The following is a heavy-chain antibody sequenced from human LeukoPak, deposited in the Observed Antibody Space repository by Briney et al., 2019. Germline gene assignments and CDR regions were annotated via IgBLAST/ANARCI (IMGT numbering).Heavy chain of an antibody. Sequence: SETLSLTCAVSGYSISSGYYWGWIRQPPGKGLEWIGSIYHTRNTYYNPSLKSRVTISVDTSKNQFSLKLSSVTAADTAVYYCARHYDSSGYSHFDYWGQGTLVTVSS. CDR3: ARHYDSSGYSHFDY. CDR2: IYHTRNT. J-gene: IGHJ4*02. V-gene: IGHV4-38-2*01. D-gene: IGHD3-22*01. CDR1: GYSISSGYY.